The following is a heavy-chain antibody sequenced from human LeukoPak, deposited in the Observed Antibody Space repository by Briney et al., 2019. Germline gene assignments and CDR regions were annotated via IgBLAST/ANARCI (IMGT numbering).Heavy chain of an antibody. CDR1: GFSFGDYP. D-gene: IGHD6-19*01. J-gene: IGHJ2*01. Sequence: GRSLRLSCTASGFSFGDYPMSWVRQAPGKELEYVSAISSNGGSIHYANSVKGRFTISRDNSKNTLYLQMDSLRAEDMAVYYCARDTCGCGSGWHLYWYFDLWGRGTLVTVSS. CDR2: ISSNGGSI. V-gene: IGHV3-64*01. CDR3: ARDTCGCGSGWHLYWYFDL.